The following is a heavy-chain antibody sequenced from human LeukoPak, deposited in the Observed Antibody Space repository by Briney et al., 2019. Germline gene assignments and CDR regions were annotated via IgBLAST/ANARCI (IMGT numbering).Heavy chain of an antibody. CDR1: GGSISSGGYY. D-gene: IGHD2-15*01. J-gene: IGHJ4*02. V-gene: IGHV4-39*01. CDR3: ARLVVWKWYLDY. CDR2: IYYSGST. Sequence: SETLSLTCTVSGGSISSGGYYWSWIRQPPGKGLEWIGSIYYSGSTYYNPSLKSRVTISVDTSKNQFSLKLSSVTAADTAVYYCARLVVWKWYLDYWGQGTLVTVSS.